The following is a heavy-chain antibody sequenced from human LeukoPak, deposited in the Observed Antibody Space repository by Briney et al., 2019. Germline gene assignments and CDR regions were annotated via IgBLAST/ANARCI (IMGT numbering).Heavy chain of an antibody. CDR3: ATEDLTYYYDSSGSLVY. CDR1: GYTLTELS. J-gene: IGHJ4*02. Sequence: ASVKVSCKVSGYTLTELSMHWVRQAPGKGLEWMGGFDPEDGETIYAQKFQGRVTMTEDTSTDTAYMELSSLRSEDMAVYYCATEDLTYYYDSSGSLVYWGQGTLVTVSS. V-gene: IGHV1-24*01. CDR2: FDPEDGET. D-gene: IGHD3-22*01.